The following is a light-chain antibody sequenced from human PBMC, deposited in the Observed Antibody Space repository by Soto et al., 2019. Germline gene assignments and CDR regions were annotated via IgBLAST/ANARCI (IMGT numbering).Light chain of an antibody. CDR3: QQYNSYPDT. CDR1: QSISSW. J-gene: IGKJ2*01. CDR2: DAS. Sequence: DIQMTQSPSTLSASVGDRVTITCRASQSISSWLAWYQQKPGKAPKLLIYDASSLESGVPSRFSGSGSGTEFTLTISSLLPDDFATYYCQQYNSYPDTFGQGTKLEIK. V-gene: IGKV1-5*01.